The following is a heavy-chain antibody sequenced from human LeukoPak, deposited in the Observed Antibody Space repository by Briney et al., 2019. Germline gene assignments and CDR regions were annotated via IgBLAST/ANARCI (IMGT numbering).Heavy chain of an antibody. D-gene: IGHD4-23*01. CDR1: GYTLTELS. V-gene: IGHV1-24*01. CDR3: ATDRAVVNWFDP. Sequence: VASVKVSCKVSGYTLTELSMHWVRQAPGKGLEWMGGFDPKDGETVYAQKFQGRVTMTEDTSTDTAYMELSSLRSEDTAVYYCATDRAVVNWFDPWGQGTLVTVSP. CDR2: FDPKDGET. J-gene: IGHJ5*02.